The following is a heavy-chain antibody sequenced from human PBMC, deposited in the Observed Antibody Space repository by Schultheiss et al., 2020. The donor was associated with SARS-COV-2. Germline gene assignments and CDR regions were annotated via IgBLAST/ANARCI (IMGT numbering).Heavy chain of an antibody. D-gene: IGHD1-26*01. CDR3: AREVAGSSTAHFDY. Sequence: GGSLRLSCAASGFTFSSYSMNWVRQAPVKGLEWVAVISYDGSNKFYADSVKGRFTISRDNAKNSLYLQMNSLRAEDTAVYYCAREVAGSSTAHFDYWGQGTLVTVSS. CDR1: GFTFSSYS. J-gene: IGHJ4*02. CDR2: ISYDGSNK. V-gene: IGHV3-30*12.